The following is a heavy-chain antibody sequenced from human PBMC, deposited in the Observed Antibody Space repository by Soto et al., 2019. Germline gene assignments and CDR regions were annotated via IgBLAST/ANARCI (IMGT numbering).Heavy chain of an antibody. CDR1: GFTFGLTW. Sequence: EVQLVESGGGLVQPGGSLRLSCAASGFTFGLTWMQWVRQVPGKGLEWVARLNEDGGDTYYVDSVKGRFIISRDNAENSLYLQMNSLRADDTAVYFCGRGGGWTPEFRGQGTLVTVSS. J-gene: IGHJ4*02. CDR3: GRGGGWTPEF. CDR2: LNEDGGDT. V-gene: IGHV3-7*01. D-gene: IGHD6-19*01.